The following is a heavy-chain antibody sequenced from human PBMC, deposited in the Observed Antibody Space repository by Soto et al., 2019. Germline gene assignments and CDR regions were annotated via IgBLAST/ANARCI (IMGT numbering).Heavy chain of an antibody. CDR1: GYTFTSYG. J-gene: IGHJ3*02. CDR3: ARADYYDFWSGLSTGDAFDI. V-gene: IGHV1-18*01. CDR2: VSAYNGNT. D-gene: IGHD3-3*01. Sequence: ASVKVSCKASGYTFTSYGISWVRQAPGQGLEWMGWVSAYNGNTNYAQKLQGRVTMTTDTSTSTAYMELRSLRSDDTAVYYCARADYYDFWSGLSTGDAFDIWGQ.